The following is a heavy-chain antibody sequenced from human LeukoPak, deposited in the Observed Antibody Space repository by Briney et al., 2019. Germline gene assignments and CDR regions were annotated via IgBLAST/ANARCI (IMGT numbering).Heavy chain of an antibody. CDR2: FHHSGSS. CDR3: AREDYHGMDV. V-gene: IGHV4-4*02. CDR1: GGSITGRNW. Sequence: PSGTLSLTCAVSGGSITGRNWWSWVRQPPGRGLEWIGEFHHSGSSNYNPSLKSRGNILVDKSKNQFFLKLTSVTAADTAVYYCAREDYHGMDVWGQGTTVTVPS. J-gene: IGHJ6*02.